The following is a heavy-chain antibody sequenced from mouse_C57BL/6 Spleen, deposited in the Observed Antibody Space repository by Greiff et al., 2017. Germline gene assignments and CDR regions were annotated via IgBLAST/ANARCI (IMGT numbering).Heavy chain of an antibody. CDR3: VRHGDYYRNYWYFDV. J-gene: IGHJ1*03. Sequence: EVQGVESGGGLVQPKGSLKLSCAASGFSFNTYAMNWVRQAPGKGLEWVARIRSKSNNYATYYADSGKDRFTISRADSESMLYLQMNNLKTEDTAMYYCVRHGDYYRNYWYFDVWGTGTTVTVSS. CDR2: IRSKSNNYAT. V-gene: IGHV10-1*01. CDR1: GFSFNTYA. D-gene: IGHD2-1*01.